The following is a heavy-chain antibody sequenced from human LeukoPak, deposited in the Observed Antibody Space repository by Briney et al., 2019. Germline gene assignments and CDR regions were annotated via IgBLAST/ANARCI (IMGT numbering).Heavy chain of an antibody. CDR1: GFTFSSYA. D-gene: IGHD1-26*01. J-gene: IGHJ4*02. CDR3: AVGSYLGRNFDY. CDR2: ISGSGGRT. Sequence: PGGSLRLSCAASGFTFSSYAMSWVRQAPGKGLEWVSAISGSGGRTYYADSVKGRFTISRDNSKNTLYLQMNSLRAEDTAVYYSAVGSYLGRNFDYWGQGTLVTVSS. V-gene: IGHV3-23*01.